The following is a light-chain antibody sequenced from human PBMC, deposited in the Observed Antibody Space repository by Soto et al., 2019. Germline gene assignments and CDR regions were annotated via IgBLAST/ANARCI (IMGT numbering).Light chain of an antibody. Sequence: EIVLKQSPGTLSLSPGERATLSCRASQSFSSSSLAWYHQKRGQAPRLLIHDASSRATGIPDRFSGSGSGTDFTLTISSLEPEDFAVYYCQQRSNWPPWTFGQGAKVDIK. CDR1: QSFSSSS. V-gene: IGKV3D-20*02. CDR3: QQRSNWPPWT. J-gene: IGKJ1*01. CDR2: DAS.